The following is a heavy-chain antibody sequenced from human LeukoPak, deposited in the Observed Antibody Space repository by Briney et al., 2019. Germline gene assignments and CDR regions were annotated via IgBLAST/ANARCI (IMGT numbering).Heavy chain of an antibody. CDR2: IYETGSS. CDR1: GGSINRGGYS. Sequence: SQTLSLTCTVSGGSINRGGYSWTWLRRPLGKGLELIGGIYETGSSHYNPSLKSRVTISMDIAKNHFSLTLSAVTAADTAVYYCARRTGWLDPWGQGTLVTVPS. CDR3: ARRTGWLDP. J-gene: IGHJ5*02. V-gene: IGHV4-30-2*01.